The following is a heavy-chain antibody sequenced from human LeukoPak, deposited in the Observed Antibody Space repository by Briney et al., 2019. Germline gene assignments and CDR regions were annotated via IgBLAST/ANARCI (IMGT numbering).Heavy chain of an antibody. CDR3: ARGVRQWLAPDAFDI. D-gene: IGHD6-19*01. CDR1: GFTFSSYD. CDR2: IGTAGDT. J-gene: IGHJ3*02. V-gene: IGHV3-13*01. Sequence: GGSLRLSCAASGFTFSSYDMHWVRQATGKGLEWVSAIGTAGDTYYPGSVKGRFTISRENAKNSLYLQMNSLRAGDTAVYYCARGVRQWLAPDAFDIWGQGTMVTVSS.